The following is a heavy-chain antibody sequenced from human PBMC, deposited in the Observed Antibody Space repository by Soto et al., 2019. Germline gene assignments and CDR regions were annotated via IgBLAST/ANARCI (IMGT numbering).Heavy chain of an antibody. Sequence: QVQLQESGPGLVKPSQTLSLTCTVSGGSISSGDYYWSWIRQPPGKGLEWIGYIYYSGSTYYNPSLKSRVTISVDTSKNQFSLKLSSVTAADTAVYYCARARIAAPPALYYYYYGMDVWGQGTTVTVSS. CDR1: GGSISSGDYY. CDR3: ARARIAAPPALYYYYYGMDV. J-gene: IGHJ6*02. CDR2: IYYSGST. V-gene: IGHV4-30-4*01. D-gene: IGHD6-6*01.